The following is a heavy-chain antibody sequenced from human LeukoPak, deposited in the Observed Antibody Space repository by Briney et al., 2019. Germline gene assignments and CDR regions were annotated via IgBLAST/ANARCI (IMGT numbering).Heavy chain of an antibody. V-gene: IGHV1-69*04. CDR3: ARDEQLVQGAFDI. CDR2: IIPILGIA. D-gene: IGHD6-13*01. CDR1: GGTFSSYA. J-gene: IGHJ3*02. Sequence: SVKVSCKASGGTFSSYAISWVRQAPGQGLEWMGRIIPILGIANYAQKFQGRVTITADKSTSTAYMELGSLRSEDTAVYYCARDEQLVQGAFDIWGQGTMVTVSS.